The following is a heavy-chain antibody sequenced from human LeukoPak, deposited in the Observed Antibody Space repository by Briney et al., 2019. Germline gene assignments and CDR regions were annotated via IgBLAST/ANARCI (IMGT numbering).Heavy chain of an antibody. J-gene: IGHJ4*02. CDR1: GFTFSSYW. Sequence: GGSLRLSCGASGFTFSSYWMSWVRQAPGKGLEWVANINQDGSETYYVDSVKGRFTISRDNAKNSLYLQMNSLRAEDTAVYYCAVLTGYWGQGTLVTVSS. V-gene: IGHV3-7*01. CDR2: INQDGSET. D-gene: IGHD3-16*01. CDR3: AVLTGY.